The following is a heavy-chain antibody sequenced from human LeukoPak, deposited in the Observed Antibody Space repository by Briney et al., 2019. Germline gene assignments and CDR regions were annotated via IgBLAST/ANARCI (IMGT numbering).Heavy chain of an antibody. Sequence: GASVKVSCKVSGYTLTELSMHWVRQAPGKGLEWMGGFDPEDGETIYAQKFRGRVTMTEDTSTDTAYMELSSLRSEDTAVYYCATVLWFGELLDNWFDPWGQGTLVTVSS. CDR2: FDPEDGET. CDR3: ATVLWFGELLDNWFDP. CDR1: GYTLTELS. V-gene: IGHV1-24*01. J-gene: IGHJ5*02. D-gene: IGHD3-10*01.